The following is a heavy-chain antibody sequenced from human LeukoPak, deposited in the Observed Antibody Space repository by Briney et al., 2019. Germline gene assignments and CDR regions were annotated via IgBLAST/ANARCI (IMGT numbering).Heavy chain of an antibody. CDR1: GFTFSSYE. J-gene: IGHJ3*01. CDR3: AKDYDYAGDSD. CDR2: ISGCGGRT. Sequence: PGGSLRLSCAASGFTFSSYEMNWVRQAPGKGREWVSGISGCGGRTHYADSVKGRFTISRDNAKKTVYLQMNSLRAEDTAVYYCAKDYDYAGDSDWGQGTMVTVSS. D-gene: IGHD4-23*01. V-gene: IGHV3-23*01.